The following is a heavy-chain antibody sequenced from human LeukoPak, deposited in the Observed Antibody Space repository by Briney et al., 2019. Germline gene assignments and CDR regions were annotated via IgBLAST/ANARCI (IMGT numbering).Heavy chain of an antibody. J-gene: IGHJ5*02. CDR2: VSHTGST. CDR3: ARVDGWAYSGYDAFAFLRAP. Sequence: SETLSLTCAVYGGSFSGYYWSWIRQPPGKGLEWIGRVSHTGSTDYNPSLRSRVIVSVDTSKDQFPLKLSSVTAADTAVYYCARVDGWAYSGYDAFAFLRAPWGQGTLVTVSS. D-gene: IGHD5-12*01. V-gene: IGHV4-34*01. CDR1: GGSFSGYY.